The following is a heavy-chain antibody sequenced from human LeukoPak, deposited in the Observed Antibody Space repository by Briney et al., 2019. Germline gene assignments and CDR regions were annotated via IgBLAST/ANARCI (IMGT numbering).Heavy chain of an antibody. CDR2: IKQDGSEK. CDR3: ARFGVTDDAFDI. CDR1: GFTFSSYW. J-gene: IGHJ3*02. D-gene: IGHD3-10*01. V-gene: IGHV3-7*01. Sequence: PGGSLRLSCAASGFTFSSYWMSWVRQAPGKGLEWVANIKQDGSEKYYVDSVKGRFTISRENAKNSLYLQMNSLRAEATAVYYCARFGVTDDAFDIWGQGTMVTVSS.